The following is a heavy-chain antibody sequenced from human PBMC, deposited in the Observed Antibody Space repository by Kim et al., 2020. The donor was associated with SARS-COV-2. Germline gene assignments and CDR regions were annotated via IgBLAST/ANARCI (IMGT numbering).Heavy chain of an antibody. CDR2: IWYDGSNK. J-gene: IGHJ6*02. CDR3: AREWGDGYNYGDYYYGMDV. V-gene: IGHV3-33*01. Sequence: GGSLRLSCAASGFTFSSYGMHWVRQAPGKGLEWVAVIWYDGSNKYYADSVKGRFTISRDNSKNTLYLQMNSLRAEDTAVYYCAREWGDGYNYGDYYYGMDVWGQGTTVTVSS. CDR1: GFTFSSYG. D-gene: IGHD5-12*01.